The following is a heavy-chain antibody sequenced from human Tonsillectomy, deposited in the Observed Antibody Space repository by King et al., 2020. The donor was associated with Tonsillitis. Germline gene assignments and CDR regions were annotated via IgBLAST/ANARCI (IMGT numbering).Heavy chain of an antibody. CDR2: IDPSDPYT. D-gene: IGHD4-23*01. V-gene: IGHV5-10-1*03. Sequence: QLVQSGAEVKKPGESLRISCKGSGYSFTTYWITWVRQMPGKGLEWVGRIDPSDPYTKYSPSFHGHITISVDKSTSTAYLQWSSLKASDTAMYYCARLDGSGGNSWWGQGTLVTVSS. J-gene: IGHJ4*02. CDR3: ARLDGSGGNSW. CDR1: GYSFTTYW.